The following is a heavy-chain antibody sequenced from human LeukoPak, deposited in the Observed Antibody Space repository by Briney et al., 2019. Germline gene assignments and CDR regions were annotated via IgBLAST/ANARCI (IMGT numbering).Heavy chain of an antibody. J-gene: IGHJ3*02. CDR1: GYTFTGYY. V-gene: IGHV1-2*02. CDR3: ARRQYYDILTGFFVWDAFDI. CDR2: INPNSGGT. D-gene: IGHD3-9*01. Sequence: ASVKVFCKASGYTFTGYYMHWVRQAPGQGLEGMGWINPNSGGTKYAQKFQGRVTMTRDTSISTAYMELSRLRSDDTAVYYCARRQYYDILTGFFVWDAFDIWGQGTMVTVSS.